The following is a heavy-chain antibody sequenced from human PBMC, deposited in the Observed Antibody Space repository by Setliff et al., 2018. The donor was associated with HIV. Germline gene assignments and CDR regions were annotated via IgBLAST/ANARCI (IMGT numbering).Heavy chain of an antibody. CDR3: ARTLPQYTNLFDY. Sequence: ASVKVSCKASGGTFSSYPISWVRQAPGQGLEWMGWINPNSGGTNYAQKFQGRVTMTRDTSISTAYMELSRLRSDDTAVYYCARTLPQYTNLFDYWGQGTLVTVSS. J-gene: IGHJ4*02. CDR1: GGTFSSYP. D-gene: IGHD5-18*01. CDR2: INPNSGGT. V-gene: IGHV1-2*02.